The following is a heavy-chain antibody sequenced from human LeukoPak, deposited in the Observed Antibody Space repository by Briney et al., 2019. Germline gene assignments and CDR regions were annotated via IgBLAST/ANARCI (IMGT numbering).Heavy chain of an antibody. V-gene: IGHV6-1*01. J-gene: IGHJ5*02. Sequence: SQTLSLTCAISGDSVSSNSAAWNWIRQSPSRGLEWLGRTYYRSKWYNDYAVSVKSRITINPDTSKNQFSLQLNSVTPEDTAVYYCARELEWFGRTSEYNWLDPWGQGTLVTVSS. D-gene: IGHD3-10*01. CDR3: ARELEWFGRTSEYNWLDP. CDR2: TYYRSKWYN. CDR1: GDSVSSNSAA.